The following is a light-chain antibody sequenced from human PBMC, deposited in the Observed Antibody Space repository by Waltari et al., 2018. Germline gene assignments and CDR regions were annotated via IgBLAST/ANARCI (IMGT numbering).Light chain of an antibody. CDR2: AAS. V-gene: IGKV1-39*01. Sequence: DIQMTQSPSSLSASAGDRVTITCRASQSIGTHLNWFQQKPGKAPKVLIYAASSLQSGVPSRFSGSGSGTDFTLTISSLQHEDFATYYCQQSKRVPYTFGQGTRLEIK. CDR3: QQSKRVPYT. J-gene: IGKJ2*01. CDR1: QSIGTH.